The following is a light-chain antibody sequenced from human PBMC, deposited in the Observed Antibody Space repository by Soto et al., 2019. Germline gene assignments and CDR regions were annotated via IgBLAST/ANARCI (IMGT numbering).Light chain of an antibody. CDR2: TAS. Sequence: DIQMTQSPSALSASVGDRVTITCRASQGIGNYLAWYQQKPGKVPKVLIYTASTLQSGVPSRFSGSGSGTDFTLTISSLQPEDVASYYCQKYNGVPWTFGPGTKVEIK. V-gene: IGKV1-27*01. CDR3: QKYNGVPWT. CDR1: QGIGNY. J-gene: IGKJ1*01.